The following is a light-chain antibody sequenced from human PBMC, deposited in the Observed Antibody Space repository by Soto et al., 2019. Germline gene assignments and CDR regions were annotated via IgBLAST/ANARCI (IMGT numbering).Light chain of an antibody. J-gene: IGKJ1*01. CDR1: QSVSSSY. Sequence: EMVLTQSPGTLSLSPGERATLSCRVSQSVSSSYLAWYQQKPGQAPRLLIYGASSRATGIPDRFSGSGSGTDFTLTISRLEPEDFAVYYCQQYGSSPWTFGQGTKVEIK. CDR3: QQYGSSPWT. V-gene: IGKV3-20*01. CDR2: GAS.